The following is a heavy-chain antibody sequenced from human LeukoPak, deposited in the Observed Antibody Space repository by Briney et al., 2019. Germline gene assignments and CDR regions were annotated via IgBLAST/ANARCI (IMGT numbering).Heavy chain of an antibody. Sequence: ASVKVSCKVSGYTLTELSMHWVRQAPGKGLEWMGGFDPEDGETIYAQKFQGRVTMTEDTSTDTAYMELSSLRSEDTAVYYCATLPKIWFGELLLDYWGQGTLVTASS. J-gene: IGHJ4*02. CDR2: FDPEDGET. CDR3: ATLPKIWFGELLLDY. V-gene: IGHV1-24*01. CDR1: GYTLTELS. D-gene: IGHD3-10*01.